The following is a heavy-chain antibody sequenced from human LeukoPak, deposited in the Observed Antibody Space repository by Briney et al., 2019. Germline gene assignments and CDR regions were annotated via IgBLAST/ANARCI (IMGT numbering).Heavy chain of an antibody. CDR2: LYRGGDT. Sequence: GGSVRLSCVGSGFTISSKYMSGVGQAPGKGLEWVSVLYRGGDTYYADSVKGRFTISRDNSKNTLYMQMNSLRVEDTAIYYCVRDSYVDSEGVRWFDPWGQGTLVTVSS. J-gene: IGHJ5*02. CDR3: VRDSYVDSEGVRWFDP. V-gene: IGHV3-53*05. D-gene: IGHD3-9*01. CDR1: GFTISSKY.